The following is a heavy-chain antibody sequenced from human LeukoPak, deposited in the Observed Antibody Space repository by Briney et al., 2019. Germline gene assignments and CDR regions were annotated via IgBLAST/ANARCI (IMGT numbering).Heavy chain of an antibody. CDR1: GFTFSNYW. V-gene: IGHV3-7*01. Sequence: GGSLGLSCAPSGFTFSNYWMTWVRQAPGKGLEWVANIKEDGGERYYVDSVKGRFTISRDNAKNSLYLQMNSLSAEDTALYYCARSGNYGWYFDLWGRGTLVAVSS. J-gene: IGHJ2*01. D-gene: IGHD1-26*01. CDR3: ARSGNYGWYFDL. CDR2: IKEDGGER.